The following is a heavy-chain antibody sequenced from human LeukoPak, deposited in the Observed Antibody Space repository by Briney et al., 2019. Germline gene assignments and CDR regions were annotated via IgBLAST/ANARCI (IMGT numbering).Heavy chain of an antibody. V-gene: IGHV4-59*01. CDR1: GGSISGYY. J-gene: IGHJ4*02. CDR3: ARGDITVAGNFDS. CDR2: IYYSGTT. D-gene: IGHD6-19*01. Sequence: PSETLSPTCTVSGGSISGYYWSWIRQPPGKGLEWIGYIYYSGTTNYNPSLKSRLTISVDTSKNQFSLRLNSVTAADTAVYFCARGDITVAGNFDSWGQGTLVTVSS.